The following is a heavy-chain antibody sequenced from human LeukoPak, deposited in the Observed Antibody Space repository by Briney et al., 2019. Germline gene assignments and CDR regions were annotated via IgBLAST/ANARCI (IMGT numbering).Heavy chain of an antibody. CDR1: GFTFGDYA. CDR2: IRSKAYGGTT. V-gene: IGHV3-49*03. Sequence: GRSLRLSCTASGFTFGDYAMGWFRQAPGKGLEWVGFIRSKAYGGTTEYAASVKGRFTISRDDSKSIAYLQMNSLKTEDTAVYYCTRDTLLRYFDWFVPFDYWGQGTLVTVSS. J-gene: IGHJ4*02. D-gene: IGHD3-9*01. CDR3: TRDTLLRYFDWFVPFDY.